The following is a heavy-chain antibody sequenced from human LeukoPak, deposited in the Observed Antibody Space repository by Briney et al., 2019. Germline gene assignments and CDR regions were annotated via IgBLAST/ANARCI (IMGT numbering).Heavy chain of an antibody. V-gene: IGHV1-18*01. D-gene: IGHD2-2*01. Sequence: ASVKVSCKASGYTFTSYGISWVRQAPGQGLEWMGWISAYNGNTNYAQKLQGRVTMTTDTSTSTAYMELRSLRSDDTAVYYCARDKRGYCSSTSCYHESFDYWGRGTLVTVSS. CDR2: ISAYNGNT. CDR1: GYTFTSYG. CDR3: ARDKRGYCSSTSCYHESFDY. J-gene: IGHJ4*02.